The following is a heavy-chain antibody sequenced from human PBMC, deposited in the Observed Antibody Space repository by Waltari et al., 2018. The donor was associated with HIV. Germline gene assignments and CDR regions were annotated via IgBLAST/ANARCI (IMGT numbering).Heavy chain of an antibody. CDR1: GYIFISYG. CDR3: VRDRVSEAYDFWSGYGMHV. CDR2: ISPYNDNT. D-gene: IGHD3-3*01. J-gene: IGHJ6*02. V-gene: IGHV1-18*01. Sequence: QVHLVQSGAEMKKPGASVKVSCKASGYIFISYGISWVRQAPGQGLEWMGWISPYNDNTNFGQKFQGRVTLTTDPSTSTAYMELRNLRSDDTAVYYCVRDRVSEAYDFWSGYGMHVWGQGTTVNVSS.